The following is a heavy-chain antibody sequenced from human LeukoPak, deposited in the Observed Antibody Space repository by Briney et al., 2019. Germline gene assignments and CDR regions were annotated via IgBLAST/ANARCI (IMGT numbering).Heavy chain of an antibody. Sequence: SETLSLTCAVYGGSFCGYYWSWIRQPPGKGLEWIGEINHSGSTNYNPSLKSRVTMSVDTSKNQFSLKLSSVTAADTAVYYCARVTGYVIEDYFDYWGQGTLVTVSS. CDR2: INHSGST. D-gene: IGHD3-22*01. CDR1: GGSFCGYY. J-gene: IGHJ4*02. V-gene: IGHV4-34*01. CDR3: ARVTGYVIEDYFDY.